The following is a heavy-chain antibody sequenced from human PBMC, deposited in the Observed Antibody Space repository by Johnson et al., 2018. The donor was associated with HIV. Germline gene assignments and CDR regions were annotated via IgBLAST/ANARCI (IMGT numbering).Heavy chain of an antibody. CDR2: IGTAGDT. J-gene: IGHJ3*02. CDR3: ARGSSYYYDSSGSDAFDI. Sequence: VQLVESGGELVQPGGSLRLSCAASGFTFSSYAMHWVRQATGKGLEWVSAIGTAGDTSSPGSVKGRFTISRENAKNSLYLQMNSLRAGDTAVYYCARGSSYYYDSSGSDAFDIWGQGTMVTVSS. D-gene: IGHD3-22*01. CDR1: GFTFSSYA. V-gene: IGHV3-13*01.